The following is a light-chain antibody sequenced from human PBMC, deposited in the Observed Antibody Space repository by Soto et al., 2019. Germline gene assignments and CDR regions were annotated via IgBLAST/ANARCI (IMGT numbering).Light chain of an antibody. CDR1: QSISSW. Sequence: DIQMTQSPSTLSASVGDRVTITCRASQSISSWLAWYQQKPGKAPKLLIYKASSLESGVPSRFSGSGSGTEFTLTISSLQPDDLATYYCQHYNSFQTFGQGTKVEIK. CDR2: KAS. V-gene: IGKV1-5*03. CDR3: QHYNSFQT. J-gene: IGKJ1*01.